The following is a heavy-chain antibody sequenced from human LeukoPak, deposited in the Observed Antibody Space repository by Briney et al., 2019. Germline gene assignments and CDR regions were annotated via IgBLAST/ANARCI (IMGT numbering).Heavy chain of an antibody. Sequence: PSETLSLTCTVSAGYISRSSYHWGWIRHTPGKGPEWTRSIYYSWSTHYNPSLKSRVTISVDTSKIQFSLKLNSVTAADTAVYCCARGGFSGEWFSDLDYWGQGTLVTVPS. CDR2: IYYSWST. V-gene: IGHV4-39*07. D-gene: IGHD3-3*01. CDR3: ARGGFSGEWFSDLDY. CDR1: AGYISRSSYH. J-gene: IGHJ4*02.